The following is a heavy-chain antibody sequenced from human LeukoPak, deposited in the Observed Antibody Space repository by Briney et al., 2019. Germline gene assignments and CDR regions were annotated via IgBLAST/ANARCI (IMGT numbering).Heavy chain of an antibody. D-gene: IGHD4-17*01. CDR3: ARARATVTINWFDP. CDR1: GGSFSGYY. J-gene: IGHJ5*02. Sequence: KSSETLSLTCAVYGGSFSGYYWSWIRQPPGKGLEWIGEINHSGSTNYNPSLKSRVTISVDTSKNQFSLKLSSVTAADTAVYYCARARATVTINWFDPWGQGTLVTVSS. V-gene: IGHV4-34*01. CDR2: INHSGST.